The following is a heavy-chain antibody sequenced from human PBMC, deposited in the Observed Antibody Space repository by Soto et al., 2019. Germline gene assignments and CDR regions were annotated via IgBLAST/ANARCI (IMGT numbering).Heavy chain of an antibody. D-gene: IGHD3-22*01. Sequence: VGSLRLSCAASGFTFSSYGMHWVRQAPGKGLEWVAVIWYDGSNKYYADSVKGRFTISRDNSKNTLYLQMNSLRAEDTAVYYCATMPGYYYDSSGFGADAFDIWGQGTMVTVSS. V-gene: IGHV3-33*01. CDR2: IWYDGSNK. CDR1: GFTFSSYG. J-gene: IGHJ3*02. CDR3: ATMPGYYYDSSGFGADAFDI.